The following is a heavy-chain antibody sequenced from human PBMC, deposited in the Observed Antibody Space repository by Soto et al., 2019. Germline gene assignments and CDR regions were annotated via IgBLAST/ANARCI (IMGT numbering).Heavy chain of an antibody. J-gene: IGHJ5*02. Sequence: VNGSRKASGYTFSVYYMDGLRLAHGKGLEWMGWINPNSGGTNYAQKFQGRITMTRDTSISTAYMELSRLRSDDTAVYYCARGGGIAAAGTVSSWFDPWGQGTLVTLSS. CDR3: ARGGGIAAAGTVSSWFDP. D-gene: IGHD6-13*01. CDR2: INPNSGGT. V-gene: IGHV1-2*02. CDR1: GYTFSVYY.